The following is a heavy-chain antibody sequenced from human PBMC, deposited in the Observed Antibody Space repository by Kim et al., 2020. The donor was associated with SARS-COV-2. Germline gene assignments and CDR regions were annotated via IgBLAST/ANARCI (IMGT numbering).Heavy chain of an antibody. V-gene: IGHV3-53*01. J-gene: IGHJ4*02. Sequence: GGSLRLSCAASGFTVSSNYMSWVRQAPGKGLEWVSVIYSGGSTYFPDSVKGRFTISRDSSNNTVYLQMNSLRPEGTAVYYCARVEKGAFCGGDCLVWGQGTLVTVSS. D-gene: IGHD2-21*01. CDR3: ARVEKGAFCGGDCLV. CDR1: GFTVSSNY. CDR2: IYSGGST.